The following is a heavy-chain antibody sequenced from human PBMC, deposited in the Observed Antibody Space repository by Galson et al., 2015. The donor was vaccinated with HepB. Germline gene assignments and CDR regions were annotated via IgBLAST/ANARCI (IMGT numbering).Heavy chain of an antibody. CDR2: ISHDGSNK. CDR1: GFTFSSYA. J-gene: IGHJ1*01. Sequence: SLRLSCAASGFTFSSYAMHWVRQAPGKGLEWVAVISHDGSNKYYADSVKDRFTISRDNSKNTLYLHMNSLRAEDTAVYFCARVGWEVLLFEDFQHWGQGTLVTVSS. V-gene: IGHV3-30-3*01. CDR3: ARVGWEVLLFEDFQH. D-gene: IGHD1-26*01.